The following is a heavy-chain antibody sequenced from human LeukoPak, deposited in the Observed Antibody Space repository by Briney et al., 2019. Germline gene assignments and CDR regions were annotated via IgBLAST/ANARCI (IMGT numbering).Heavy chain of an antibody. CDR2: IKHNGGEK. CDR1: GFTFTDYF. Sequence: GGSLSLSCVASGFTFTDYFMSWVRQAPGKGLEWVASIKHNGGEKYYVDSVKGRFTISRDNAKNSLYLEMSSLRVEDTAVYYCARDRGWRTSGYYLYHFDYWGQGTLVTFAS. V-gene: IGHV3-7*01. J-gene: IGHJ4*02. D-gene: IGHD3-22*01. CDR3: ARDRGWRTSGYYLYHFDY.